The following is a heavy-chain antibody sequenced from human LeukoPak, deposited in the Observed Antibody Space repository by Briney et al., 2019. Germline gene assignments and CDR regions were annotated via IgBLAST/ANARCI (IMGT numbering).Heavy chain of an antibody. CDR2: ISYDGSNK. CDR1: GFTFSSYA. Sequence: GGSLRLSCAASGFTFSSYAMHWVRQAPGKGLEWVAVISYDGSNKYYADSVKGRFTISRDNSKNTLYLQMNSLRAEDTAFYYCARDIWHSSESHYSSAYSYYGMDVWGQGTTVTVSS. J-gene: IGHJ6*02. CDR3: ARDIWHSSESHYSSAYSYYGMDV. D-gene: IGHD4-11*01. V-gene: IGHV3-30-3*01.